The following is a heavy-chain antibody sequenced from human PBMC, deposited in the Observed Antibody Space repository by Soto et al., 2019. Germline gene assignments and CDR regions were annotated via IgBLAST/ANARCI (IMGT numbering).Heavy chain of an antibody. CDR2: IWYDGSNK. J-gene: IGHJ6*03. V-gene: IGHV3-33*01. D-gene: IGHD3-10*01. CDR3: ARVGGHETTSFYYYYMDV. Sequence: GGSLRLSCAASGFTFSSYGMHWVRQAPGKGLEWVAVIWYDGSNKYYADSVKGRFTISRDNSKNTLYLQMNSLRAEDTAVYYCARVGGHETTSFYYYYMDVWGKGTTVTVSS. CDR1: GFTFSSYG.